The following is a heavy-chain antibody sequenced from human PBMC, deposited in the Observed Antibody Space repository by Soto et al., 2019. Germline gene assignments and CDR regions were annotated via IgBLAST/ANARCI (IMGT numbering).Heavy chain of an antibody. CDR1: GGTFSSYT. CDR2: IIPILGIA. J-gene: IGHJ6*03. V-gene: IGHV1-69*02. CDR3: ARRLESYDFWSGTHSSYMDV. D-gene: IGHD3-3*01. Sequence: SVKVSCKASGGTFSSYTISWVRQAPGQGLEWMGRIIPILGIANYAQKFQGRVTITADKSTSTAYMELSSLRSEDTAVYYCARRLESYDFWSGTHSSYMDVWGKGTTVTVSS.